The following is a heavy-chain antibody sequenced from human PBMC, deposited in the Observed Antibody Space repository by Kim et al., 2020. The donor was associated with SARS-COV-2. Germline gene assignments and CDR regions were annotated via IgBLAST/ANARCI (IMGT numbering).Heavy chain of an antibody. CDR3: ARTRESGEFYRPVGY. CDR1: GFSINMYS. V-gene: IGHV3-7*01. Sequence: GGSLRLSCAASGFSINMYSMSWVRQAPGKGLEWVAIIRHDGSDIYYLDAVKGRFTISRDSAKNSLYLQMTSLRAEDTSVYYCARTRESGEFYRPVGYWG. J-gene: IGHJ4*01. CDR2: IRHDGSDI. D-gene: IGHD3-10*01.